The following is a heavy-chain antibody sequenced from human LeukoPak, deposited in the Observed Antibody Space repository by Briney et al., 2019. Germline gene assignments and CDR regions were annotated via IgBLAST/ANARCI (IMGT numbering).Heavy chain of an antibody. CDR2: INTNTGNP. V-gene: IGHV7-4-1*02. CDR3: AVLWFGDFDAFDI. D-gene: IGHD3-10*01. CDR1: GYTFTNYA. Sequence: ASVKVSCKASGYTFTNYAMNWVRQAPGQGLEWMGWINTNTGNPTYAQGFTGRFVFSLDTSVSTAYLQISSLKAEDTAVYYCAVLWFGDFDAFDIWGQGTMVTVSS. J-gene: IGHJ3*02.